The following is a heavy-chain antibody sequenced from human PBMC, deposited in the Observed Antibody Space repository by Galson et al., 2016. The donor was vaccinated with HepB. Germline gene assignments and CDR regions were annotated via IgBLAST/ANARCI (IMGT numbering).Heavy chain of an antibody. D-gene: IGHD3-16*02. Sequence: ETLSLTCTVSGGSFSSYYWSWIRQPPGQGMAWIGSIYYSGSTKYNPSLRIRATISVDTSKNQFALKLSSVTAADTAVDYWARGYVWGSYRWLPDYFDYWGQGTLVTVSS. CDR2: IYYSGST. CDR1: GGSFSSYY. J-gene: IGHJ4*02. V-gene: IGHV4-59*01. CDR3: ARGYVWGSYRWLPDYFDY.